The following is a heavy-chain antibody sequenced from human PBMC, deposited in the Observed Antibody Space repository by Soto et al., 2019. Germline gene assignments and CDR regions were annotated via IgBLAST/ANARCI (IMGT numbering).Heavy chain of an antibody. CDR1: GYTFTSYY. CDR2: INPSGGST. CDR3: AALRLRLCAFDI. V-gene: IGHV1-46*03. D-gene: IGHD4-17*01. Sequence: GASVKVSCKASGYTFTSYYMHWVRQAPGQGLEWMGIINPSGGSTSYAQKFQGRVTMTRDTSTSTVYMELSSLRSEDTAVYYCAALRLRLCAFDIWGQGTMVTVSS. J-gene: IGHJ3*02.